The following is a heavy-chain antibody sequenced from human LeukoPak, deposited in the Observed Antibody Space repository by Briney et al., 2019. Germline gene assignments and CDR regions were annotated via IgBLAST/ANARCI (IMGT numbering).Heavy chain of an antibody. D-gene: IGHD3-22*01. Sequence: ASVKVSCKASGYTFTGYYMHWVRQAPGQGLEWMGWINPNSGGTNYAQKFQGRVTMTRDTSISTAYMELSRLRSDDTAVYYCARAVSYYYDSSGYSADYWGQETLVTVSS. CDR2: INPNSGGT. J-gene: IGHJ4*02. CDR3: ARAVSYYYDSSGYSADY. CDR1: GYTFTGYY. V-gene: IGHV1-2*02.